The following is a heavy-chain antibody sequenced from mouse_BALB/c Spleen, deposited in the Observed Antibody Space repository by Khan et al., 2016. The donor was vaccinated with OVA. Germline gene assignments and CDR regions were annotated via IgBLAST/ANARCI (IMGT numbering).Heavy chain of an antibody. CDR1: GFTFSDYY. CDR3: ARGFYGDSFAF. Sequence: EVQLLESGGDLVKPGGSLKLSCAASGFTFSDYYMYWVRQTPEKRLEWVGSISDGGGYTSYLDSVKGRFAFSLDDAENNPYLQMNSLKHEDTAMYLCARGFYGDSFAFRAQGTLVNVSA. CDR2: ISDGGGYT. D-gene: IGHD2-13*01. V-gene: IGHV5-4*02. J-gene: IGHJ3*01.